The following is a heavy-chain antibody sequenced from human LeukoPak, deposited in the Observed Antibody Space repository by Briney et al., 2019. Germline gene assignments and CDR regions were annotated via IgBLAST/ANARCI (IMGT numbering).Heavy chain of an antibody. CDR3: ARVPGGWDFGDY. J-gene: IGHJ4*02. D-gene: IGHD6-19*01. V-gene: IGHV3-53*01. Sequence: PGGSLRLSCAASGFTVSSNYMSWVRQAPGKGLEWVSVISSGDTTYYADSVKGRFTISRDNSKNTLYLQMNSLRADDTAVHYCARVPGGWDFGDYWGQGTLVTVSS. CDR2: ISSGDTT. CDR1: GFTVSSNY.